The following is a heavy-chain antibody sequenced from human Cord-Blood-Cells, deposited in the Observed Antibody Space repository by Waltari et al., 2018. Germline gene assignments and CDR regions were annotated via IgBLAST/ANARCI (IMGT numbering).Heavy chain of an antibody. CDR1: GFTFSSYA. J-gene: IGHJ3*02. CDR3: ARGRYSSSPDDAFDI. D-gene: IGHD6-13*01. V-gene: IGHV3-30-3*01. CDR2: ISYDGSNK. Sequence: QVQLVESGGGVVQPGRSLRLSCAASGFTFSSYAMHWVRQAPGKGLELVAVISYDGSNKYYADSVKGRFTISRDNSKNTLYLQMNSLRAEDTAVYYCARGRYSSSPDDAFDIWGQGTMVTVSS.